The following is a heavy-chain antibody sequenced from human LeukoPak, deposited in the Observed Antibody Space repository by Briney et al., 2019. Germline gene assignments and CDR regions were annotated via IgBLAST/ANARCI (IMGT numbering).Heavy chain of an antibody. CDR3: ARVVRYFDWLLYEPYYFDY. D-gene: IGHD3-9*01. Sequence: PGGSLRLSCAASGFTFSDYYMSWIRQAPGKGLEWVANIKQDGSEKYYVDSVKGRFTISRDNAKNSLYLQMNSLRAEDTAVYYCARVVRYFDWLLYEPYYFDYWGQGTLVTVSS. J-gene: IGHJ4*02. CDR2: IKQDGSEK. CDR1: GFTFSDYY. V-gene: IGHV3-7*01.